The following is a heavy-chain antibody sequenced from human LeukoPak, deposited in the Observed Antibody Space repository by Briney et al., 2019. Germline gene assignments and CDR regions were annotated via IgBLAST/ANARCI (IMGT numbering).Heavy chain of an antibody. CDR3: ARVVGSTLDY. V-gene: IGHV3-21*01. D-gene: IGHD2-15*01. Sequence: GGSLRLSCAASGFTFSSYSMNWVRQAPGKGLEWVSSISSSSSYIYYADSVKGRFTISGDNAKNSLYLQMNSLRAEDTAVYYCARVVGSTLDYWGQGTLVTVSS. J-gene: IGHJ4*02. CDR2: ISSSSSYI. CDR1: GFTFSSYS.